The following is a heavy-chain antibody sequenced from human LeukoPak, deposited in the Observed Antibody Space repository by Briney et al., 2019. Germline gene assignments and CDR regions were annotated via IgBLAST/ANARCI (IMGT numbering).Heavy chain of an antibody. Sequence: GGSLRLSCAASGFSFSGYAMHWVRQAPGKGLEWVAVISYDGSNKYYADSVKGRFTISRDNSKNSLYLQMNSLRAEDTAVYYCARGSSSSWYSPNYWGQGTLVTVSS. CDR3: ARGSSSSWYSPNY. CDR1: GFSFSGYA. D-gene: IGHD6-13*01. CDR2: ISYDGSNK. J-gene: IGHJ4*02. V-gene: IGHV3-30*04.